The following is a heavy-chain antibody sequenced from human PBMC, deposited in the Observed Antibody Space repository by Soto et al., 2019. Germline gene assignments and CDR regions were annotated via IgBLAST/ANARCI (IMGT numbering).Heavy chain of an antibody. CDR2: ITTSSSTI. D-gene: IGHD6-19*01. V-gene: IGHV3-48*02. CDR3: ARLMTLSRGY. CDR1: GFTFSTSN. Sequence: GGSLRLSCVASGFTFSTSNMNWVRQAPGKGLEWVSYITTSSSTIYYADSVKGRFTISRDNAKNSLFLQMNSLRDEDTTVYYCARLMTLSRGYWGQGTLVTVSS. J-gene: IGHJ4*02.